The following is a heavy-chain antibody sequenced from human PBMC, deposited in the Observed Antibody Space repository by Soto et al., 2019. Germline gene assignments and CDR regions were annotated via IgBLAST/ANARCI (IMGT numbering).Heavy chain of an antibody. Sequence: ASVKVSCKASGYTFTSYCISWVRQAPGQGLEWMGWISAYNGNTNYAQKLQGRVTMTTDTSTSTAYMELRSLRSDDTAVYYCARDISLGYYDFWSGSRNWFDPWGQGTLVTVSS. CDR2: ISAYNGNT. D-gene: IGHD3-3*01. CDR1: GYTFTSYC. J-gene: IGHJ5*02. CDR3: ARDISLGYYDFWSGSRNWFDP. V-gene: IGHV1-18*04.